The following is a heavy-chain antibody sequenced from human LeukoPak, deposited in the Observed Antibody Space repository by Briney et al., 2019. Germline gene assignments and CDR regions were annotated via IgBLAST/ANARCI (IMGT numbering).Heavy chain of an antibody. Sequence: SETLSLTCTVSGGSISSYYWSWIRQPPGKGLEWIGYIYYSGSTNYNPSLKSRVTISVDTSKNQFSLKLSSVTAADTAVYYCARDGIVPAAPTDWGQGTLVTVSS. J-gene: IGHJ4*02. D-gene: IGHD2-2*01. CDR3: ARDGIVPAAPTD. V-gene: IGHV4-59*01. CDR2: IYYSGST. CDR1: GGSISSYY.